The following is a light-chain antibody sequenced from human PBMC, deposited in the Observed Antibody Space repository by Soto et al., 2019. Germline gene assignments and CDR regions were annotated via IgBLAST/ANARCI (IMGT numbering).Light chain of an antibody. J-gene: IGKJ3*01. CDR1: QGISDW. V-gene: IGKV1-12*01. CDR3: QQATSFPFT. CDR2: ATS. Sequence: DIQMTQSPSSVSASVGDRVTITCRASQGISDWLAWYQQKPGKAPKLLIYATSSLQSGVPSRFSGSGSGTDFTLTISSLPPEDVATSYCQQATSFPFTFGPGTKVDIK.